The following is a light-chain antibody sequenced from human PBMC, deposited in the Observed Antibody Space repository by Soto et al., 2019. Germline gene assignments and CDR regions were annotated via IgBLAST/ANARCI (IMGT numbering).Light chain of an antibody. CDR2: DNN. CDR1: SSNIGNNY. CDR3: GTWDSSGMV. J-gene: IGLJ2*01. Sequence: QSVLTQPPSVSAAPGQKVTISCSGSSSNIGNNYVSWYQQLPGTAPKLLIYDNNKRPSGIPDRFSGSKSGTSATLGITGLQTGDEADYYCGTWDSSGMVFGGGTKVTVL. V-gene: IGLV1-51*01.